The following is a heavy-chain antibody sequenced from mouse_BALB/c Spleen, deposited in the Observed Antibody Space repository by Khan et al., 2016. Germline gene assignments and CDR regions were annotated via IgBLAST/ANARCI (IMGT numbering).Heavy chain of an antibody. CDR1: GYSFTGYT. CDR2: INPYTGGT. D-gene: IGHD2-10*01. Sequence: VQLQQSGPELVKPGASVKISCKASGYSFTGYTINWVKQSQGKNLEWIGLINPYTGGTNYNQKFKGKATLTVDKSSSTAYMELLSLTSEDSVVYSCARTYNEPWFAYWGQGTLVTVSA. CDR3: ARTYNEPWFAY. V-gene: IGHV1-18*01. J-gene: IGHJ3*01.